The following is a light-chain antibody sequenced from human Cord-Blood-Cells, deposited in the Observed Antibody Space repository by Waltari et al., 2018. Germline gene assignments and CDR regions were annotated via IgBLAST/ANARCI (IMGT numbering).Light chain of an antibody. CDR1: QSVSSSY. CDR2: GAS. J-gene: IGKJ3*01. CDR3: QQYGSSPGIT. Sequence: EYALSQLLGTLSSSLGDRATLSCRASQSVSSSYLAGYPQKPGLAPRLLIYGASSRATGIPDRFSGSGSGTDFTLTISRLEPEDFAVYYCQQYGSSPGITFGPGTKVDIK. V-gene: IGKV3-20*01.